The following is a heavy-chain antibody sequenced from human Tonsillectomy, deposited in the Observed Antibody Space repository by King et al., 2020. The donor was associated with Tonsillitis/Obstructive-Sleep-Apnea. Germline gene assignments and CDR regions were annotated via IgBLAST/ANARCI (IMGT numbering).Heavy chain of an antibody. CDR3: ATPRGCYSPAEYFQR. D-gene: IGHD3-22*01. CDR1: GGTFNSFS. V-gene: IGHV1-69*04. Sequence: QLVQSGAEVKKPGSSVRVSCKASGGTFNSFSISWVRQAPGQGLEWMGRIIPILDIANYAQKFQGRVTINADKSTTTAYMELSSLRSEDTAVYYCATPRGCYSPAEYFQRWGQGTLVTVSS. CDR2: IIPILDIA. J-gene: IGHJ1*01.